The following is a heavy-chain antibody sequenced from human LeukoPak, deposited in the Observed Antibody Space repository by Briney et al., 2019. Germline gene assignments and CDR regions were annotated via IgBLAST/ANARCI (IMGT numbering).Heavy chain of an antibody. CDR2: ISGNGNDK. Sequence: GGSLRLSCAASGFTFSDYYMTWIRQAPGKGLEWASYISGNGNDKYYADSVKGRFTISRDNAKNSLYLQMNSLRVEDTAVYYCANSLSSVAGILGCWGQGTLVTVSS. D-gene: IGHD6-19*01. CDR3: ANSLSSVAGILGC. V-gene: IGHV3-11*04. CDR1: GFTFSDYY. J-gene: IGHJ4*02.